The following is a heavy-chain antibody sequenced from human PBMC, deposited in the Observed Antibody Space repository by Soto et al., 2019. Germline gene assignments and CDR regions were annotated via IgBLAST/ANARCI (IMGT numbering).Heavy chain of an antibody. CDR2: IYPGDSDT. J-gene: IGHJ3*02. CDR3: ARRRVRYCTNGVCLLYDAFDI. V-gene: IGHV5-51*01. CDR1: GYSFTSYW. D-gene: IGHD2-8*01. Sequence: GESLKISCKGSGYSFTSYWIGWVRQMPGKGLEWMGIIYPGDSDTRYSPSFQGQVTISADKSISTAYLQWSSLKASDTAMYYCARRRVRYCTNGVCLLYDAFDIWGQGTMVTVSS.